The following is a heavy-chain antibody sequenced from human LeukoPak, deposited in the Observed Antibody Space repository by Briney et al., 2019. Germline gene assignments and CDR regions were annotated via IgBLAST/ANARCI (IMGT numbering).Heavy chain of an antibody. CDR2: IIHSGST. J-gene: IGHJ2*01. CDR3: ARRSIGYCGGGSCWRGGFDL. CDR1: GGSFSGYY. Sequence: SETLSLTCAVYGGSFSGYYWSWIRQPPGKGLEWIGEIIHSGSTNYNPSLKSRVTISVDTSKNQFSLKLSSVTAADTAVYYCARRSIGYCGGGSCWRGGFDLWGRGTLVTSSA. D-gene: IGHD2-15*01. V-gene: IGHV4-34*12.